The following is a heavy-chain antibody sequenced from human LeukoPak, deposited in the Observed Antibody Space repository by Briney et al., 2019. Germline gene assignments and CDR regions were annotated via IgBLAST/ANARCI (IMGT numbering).Heavy chain of an antibody. D-gene: IGHD5-12*01. J-gene: IGHJ4*02. Sequence: GGSLRLSCAASGVTFSDYYMNWIRQAPGKGLEWVSYIRSSSTYTGYPDSVKGRFTISRDNTKNSLYLQMNSLRVEDTAVYYCARDRGNSGYDPFDYWGQGTLVTVSS. CDR1: GVTFSDYY. V-gene: IGHV3-11*06. CDR2: IRSSSTYT. CDR3: ARDRGNSGYDPFDY.